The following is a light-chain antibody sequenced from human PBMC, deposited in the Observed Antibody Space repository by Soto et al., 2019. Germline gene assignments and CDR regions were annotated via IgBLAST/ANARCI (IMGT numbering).Light chain of an antibody. V-gene: IGLV2-11*01. J-gene: IGLJ1*01. Sequence: QSALTQPRSVSGSPGQSVTISCTGTSSDVGGYNYVSWYQQHPGKAPKLMIYDVSKRPSGVPDRFSGSKSGNTASLTISGLQAEDKADYYCCSYAGNYYVFGTGTKVTVL. CDR2: DVS. CDR1: SSDVGGYNY. CDR3: CSYAGNYYV.